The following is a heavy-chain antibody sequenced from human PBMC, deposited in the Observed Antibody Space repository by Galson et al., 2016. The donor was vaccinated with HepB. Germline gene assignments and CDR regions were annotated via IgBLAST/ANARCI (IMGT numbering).Heavy chain of an antibody. V-gene: IGHV3-21*04. J-gene: IGHJ6*02. Sequence: SLRLSCAASGFTFSLYGMNWVRQAPGKGLEWVASISASPSDMFYPDSMKGRFTISRDNSMNTLYLQMSSLRAEDTAVYYCARSSKSFYDLWSASYYYYAMDVWGQGTTVTVSS. CDR2: ISASPSDM. CDR3: ARSSKSFYDLWSASYYYYAMDV. CDR1: GFTFSLYG. D-gene: IGHD3-3*01.